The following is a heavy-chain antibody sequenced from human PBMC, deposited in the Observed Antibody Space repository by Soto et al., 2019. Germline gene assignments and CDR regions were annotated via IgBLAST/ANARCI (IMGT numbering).Heavy chain of an antibody. Sequence: QVQLVESGGGVVQPGRSLRLSCAASGFTFSSYGMHWVRQAPGKGLEWVAVIWYDGSNKYYADSVKGRFTISRDNSKNTLYLQMNSLRAEDTAVYYCARGAHYYDSSGYYYDSGGTFDYWGQGTLVTVSS. J-gene: IGHJ4*02. V-gene: IGHV3-33*01. CDR1: GFTFSSYG. D-gene: IGHD3-22*01. CDR2: IWYDGSNK. CDR3: ARGAHYYDSSGYYYDSGGTFDY.